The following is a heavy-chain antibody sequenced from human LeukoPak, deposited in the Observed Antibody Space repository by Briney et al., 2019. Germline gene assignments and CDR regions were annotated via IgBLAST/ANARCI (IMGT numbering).Heavy chain of an antibody. CDR1: GFPFGRND. V-gene: IGHV3-53*01. Sequence: PGGSLDLSFAASGFPFGRNDMSGVRQAPGKGLEGVSVIYSGGSTYYADSVKGRFTISRDNSKNTLYLQMNSLRAEDTAVYYCARLYSSSWYLDYWGQGTLVTVSS. J-gene: IGHJ4*02. D-gene: IGHD6-13*01. CDR3: ARLYSSSWYLDY. CDR2: IYSGGST.